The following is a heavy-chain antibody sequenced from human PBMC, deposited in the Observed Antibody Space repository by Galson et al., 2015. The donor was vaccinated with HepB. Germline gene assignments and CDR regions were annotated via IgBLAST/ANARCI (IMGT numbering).Heavy chain of an antibody. D-gene: IGHD3-9*01. V-gene: IGHV3-15*01. CDR1: GFTFSNAW. CDR3: TTDDELRYFDWLIRDAFDI. CDR2: IKSKTDGGTT. J-gene: IGHJ3*02. Sequence: SLRLSCAASGFTFSNAWMSWVRQAPGKGLEWVGRIKSKTDGGTTDYAAPVKGRFTISRDDSKNTLYLQMNSLKTEDTAVYYCTTDDELRYFDWLIRDAFDIWGQGTMVTVSS.